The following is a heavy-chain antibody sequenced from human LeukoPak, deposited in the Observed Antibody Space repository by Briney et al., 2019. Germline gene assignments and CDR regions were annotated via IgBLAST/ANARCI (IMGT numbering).Heavy chain of an antibody. J-gene: IGHJ4*02. CDR1: GFTLSNYW. D-gene: IGHD2-2*02. CDR3: AKDRGLVVPAAIYDC. CDR2: INHDGSST. V-gene: IGHV3-74*01. Sequence: GGSLRLSCAASGFTLSNYWMHWVRQAPGKGLVWVSRINHDGSSTNYADSVKGRFTISRDNAKNTLYLQMNSLRPEDTAVYYCAKDRGLVVPAAIYDCWGQGTLVTVSS.